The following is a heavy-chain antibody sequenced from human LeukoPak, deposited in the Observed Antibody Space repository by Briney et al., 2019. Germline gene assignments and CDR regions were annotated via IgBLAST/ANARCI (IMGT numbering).Heavy chain of an antibody. D-gene: IGHD1-1*01. Sequence: GESLKISCKGSGYTFTSYDINWVRQATGQGLEWMGWMNPNSGNTGYAQKFQGRVTITRNTSISTAYMELSSLRSEDTAVYYCARGKLAIDYWGQGTLVTISS. CDR3: ARGKLAIDY. CDR2: MNPNSGNT. J-gene: IGHJ4*02. V-gene: IGHV1-8*03. CDR1: GYTFTSYD.